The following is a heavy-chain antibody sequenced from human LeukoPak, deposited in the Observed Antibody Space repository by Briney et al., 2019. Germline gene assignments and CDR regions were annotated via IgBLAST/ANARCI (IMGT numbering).Heavy chain of an antibody. CDR2: INHSGST. Sequence: SETLSLTCAVYGGSFSGYYWSWIRQPPGKGLEWIGEINHSGSTNYNPSLKSRVTISVDTSKNQFSLKLSSVTAADTAVYYCARRSPLLWGDSYYFDYWGQGTLVTVSS. CDR3: ARRSPLLWGDSYYFDY. V-gene: IGHV4-34*01. J-gene: IGHJ4*02. D-gene: IGHD2/OR15-2a*01. CDR1: GGSFSGYY.